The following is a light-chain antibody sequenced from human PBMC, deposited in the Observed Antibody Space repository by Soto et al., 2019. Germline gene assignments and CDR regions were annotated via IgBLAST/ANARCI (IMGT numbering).Light chain of an antibody. V-gene: IGLV2-14*01. CDR2: DVS. Sequence: QSVLTLPASVSGSPGQSITISCTGTGSGVGGYNYVSWYQQHAGKAPKHMIYDVSNRPSGVSNRFSGSKSGNTASLTISGRQAEDVAVYYCSSYTGSRTGVFGGGTQLTVL. CDR1: GSGVGGYNY. CDR3: SSYTGSRTGV. J-gene: IGLJ3*02.